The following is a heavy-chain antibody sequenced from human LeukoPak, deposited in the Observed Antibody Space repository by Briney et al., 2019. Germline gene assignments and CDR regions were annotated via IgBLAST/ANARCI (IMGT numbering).Heavy chain of an antibody. CDR3: ARGKYNYYDSSGYYSRGGSFDY. V-gene: IGHV4-4*07. Sequence: PSETLSLTCSVSGGSINNYYWTWIRQPAGKGLEWLGHISTLGSTNYNPSLKSRVSMSVDTSNYHFSLKLSFVTAADTAIYYCARGKYNYYDSSGYYSRGGSFDYWGQGTLVTVSS. D-gene: IGHD3-22*01. CDR2: ISTLGST. CDR1: GGSINNYY. J-gene: IGHJ4*02.